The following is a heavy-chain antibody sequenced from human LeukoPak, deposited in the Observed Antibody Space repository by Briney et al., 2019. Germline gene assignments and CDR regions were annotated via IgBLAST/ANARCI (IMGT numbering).Heavy chain of an antibody. CDR1: GFTFRSYS. J-gene: IGHJ5*02. Sequence: GGSLRLSCAASGFTFRSYSMNWVRQAPGKGLQWVSSISSSGFTYYADSMKGRFTISRDDAKNSLYLQMNSLRVEDTAVYHCARTGGYGTSNNWFDPWGQGTLVTVSS. CDR3: ARTGGYGTSNNWFDP. V-gene: IGHV3-21*01. D-gene: IGHD5-12*01. CDR2: ISSSGFT.